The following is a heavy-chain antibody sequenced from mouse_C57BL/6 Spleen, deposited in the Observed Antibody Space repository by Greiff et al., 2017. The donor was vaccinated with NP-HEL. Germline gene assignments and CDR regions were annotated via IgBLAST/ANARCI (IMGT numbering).Heavy chain of an antibody. D-gene: IGHD2-5*01. CDR2: IDPSDSET. J-gene: IGHJ1*03. CDR3: ARGDSNGWYFDV. Sequence: QQSCKASGYTFTSYWMHWVKQRPIQGLEWIGNIDPSDSETHYNQKFKDKATLTVDKSSSTAYMQLSSLTSEDSAVYYCARGDSNGWYFDVWGTGTTVTVSS. CDR1: GYTFTSYW. V-gene: IGHV1-52*01.